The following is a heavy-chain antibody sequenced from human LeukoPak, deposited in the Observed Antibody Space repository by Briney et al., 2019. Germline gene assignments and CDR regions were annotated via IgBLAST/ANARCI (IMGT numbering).Heavy chain of an antibody. CDR3: ARGRGSYSLDY. CDR2: INHSGST. CDR1: GGSFSGYY. V-gene: IGHV4-34*01. D-gene: IGHD1-26*01. J-gene: IGHJ4*02. Sequence: PSETLSLTCAVYGGSFSGYYWSWIRQPPGKGLEWIGEINHSGSTNYNPSRKSRVTISVDTSKNQFSLKLSSVTAADTAVYYCARGRGSYSLDYWGQGTLVTVSS.